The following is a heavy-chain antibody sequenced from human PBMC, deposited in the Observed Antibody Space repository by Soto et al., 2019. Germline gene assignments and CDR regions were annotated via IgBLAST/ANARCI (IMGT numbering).Heavy chain of an antibody. Sequence: EVQLLESGGGLVQPGGSLRLSCAASGFTFSSYAMSWVRQAPGKGLEWVSAISGSGGSTYYADSVKGRFTISRDNSKNTLYLKMNSLRAEDTAVYYCAKMGVRGGYCSGGSCYSSANWFDPWGQGTLVTVSS. V-gene: IGHV3-23*01. D-gene: IGHD2-15*01. CDR3: AKMGVRGGYCSGGSCYSSANWFDP. CDR2: ISGSGGST. J-gene: IGHJ5*02. CDR1: GFTFSSYA.